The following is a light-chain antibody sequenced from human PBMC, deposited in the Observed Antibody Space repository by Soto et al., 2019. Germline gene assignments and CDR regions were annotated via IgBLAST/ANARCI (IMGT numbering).Light chain of an antibody. CDR3: QQYGDSPLYT. J-gene: IGKJ2*01. CDR1: QSVSSIY. CDR2: AAT. V-gene: IGKV3-20*01. Sequence: EIVLTQSPGTLSLSPGERATLSCRASQSVSSIYFAWYQQKPGQAPRLLIYAATNRATGVPDRFSGSGSGKGFTLTSSRLEPEDVAMYYSQQYGDSPLYTFGEGTKVEI.